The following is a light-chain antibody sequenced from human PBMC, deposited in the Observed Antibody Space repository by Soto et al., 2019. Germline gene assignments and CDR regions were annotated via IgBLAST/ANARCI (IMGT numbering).Light chain of an antibody. Sequence: EIVMTQSPATLSVSPGERDTLSCRASQSVSSNLAWYQQKPGQAPRLLIYGASTRATGIPARFSGSGSGTEFTLTISSLQSEDFAVYYCQQYNNWPPVYTFGQGTKLEIK. CDR3: QQYNNWPPVYT. V-gene: IGKV3-15*01. J-gene: IGKJ2*01. CDR1: QSVSSN. CDR2: GAS.